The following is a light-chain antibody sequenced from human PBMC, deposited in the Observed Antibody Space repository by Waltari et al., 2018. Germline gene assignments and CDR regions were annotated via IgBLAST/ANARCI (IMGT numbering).Light chain of an antibody. V-gene: IGLV2-8*01. CDR3: SSFAGRNTL. J-gene: IGLJ2*01. Sequence: QSALTQPPSASGSPGQSLTISCTGTSTDVGAYKYVSWYQQHPGQAPKLIIYEATERPSGVSDRFSGSKSGNTASLTVSGLQADDEADYYCSSFAGRNTLFGGGTKLTVL. CDR1: STDVGAYKY. CDR2: EAT.